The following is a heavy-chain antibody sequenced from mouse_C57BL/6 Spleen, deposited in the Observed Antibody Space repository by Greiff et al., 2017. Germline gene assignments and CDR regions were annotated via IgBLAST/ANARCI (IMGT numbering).Heavy chain of an antibody. D-gene: IGHD2-3*01. CDR2: INPSTGGT. CDR3: ARSYDGYYVRYFEY. Sequence: VQLQQSGPELVKPGASVKISCKASGYSFTGYYMNWVKQSPEKSLEWIGEINPSTGGTTYNQKFKAKATLTVDKSSSTAYMQLKSLTSEDSAVYYCARSYDGYYVRYFEYWGQGTTLTVSS. CDR1: GYSFTGYY. V-gene: IGHV1-42*01. J-gene: IGHJ2*01.